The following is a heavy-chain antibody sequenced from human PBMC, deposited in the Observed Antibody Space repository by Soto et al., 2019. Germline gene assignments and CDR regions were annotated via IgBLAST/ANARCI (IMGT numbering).Heavy chain of an antibody. D-gene: IGHD3-10*01. V-gene: IGHV4-39*01. J-gene: IGHJ6*03. CDR3: ARRAFYGSGSYPSAHYYYYYMDV. CDR2: IYYSGST. Sequence: SETLSLTCTVSGGSISSSSYYWGWIRQPPGKGLEWIGSIYYSGSTYYNPSLKSRVTISVDTSKNQFSLKLSSVTAADTAVYYCARRAFYGSGSYPSAHYYYYYMDVWGKGTTVTVSS. CDR1: GGSISSSSYY.